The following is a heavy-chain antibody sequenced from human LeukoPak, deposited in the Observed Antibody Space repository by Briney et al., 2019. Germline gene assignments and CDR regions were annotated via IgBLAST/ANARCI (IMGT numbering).Heavy chain of an antibody. CDR1: GFTFSSYG. Sequence: GGSLRLSCAASGFTFSSYGMHWVRQAPGKGLEWVAVIWYDGSNKYYADSVKGRFTISRDNSKNTLYLQMNSLRAEDTAVYYCARDSSGYPFAYWGQGTLVTVSS. V-gene: IGHV3-33*01. CDR2: IWYDGSNK. J-gene: IGHJ4*02. CDR3: ARDSSGYPFAY. D-gene: IGHD3-22*01.